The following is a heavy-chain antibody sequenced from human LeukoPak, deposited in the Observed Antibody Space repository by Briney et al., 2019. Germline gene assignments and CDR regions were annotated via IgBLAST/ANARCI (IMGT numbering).Heavy chain of an antibody. J-gene: IGHJ4*02. Sequence: SETLSLTCTVSGGSISSYYWSWMRQPAGKGLEWIGRIYTSGSTNYNPPLQSRVNMSVDTSKNQFSLRLSSVTAADTAVYFCARDLMTTVTIRYFDYWGQGTLVTVSS. D-gene: IGHD4-17*01. CDR2: IYTSGST. CDR3: ARDLMTTVTIRYFDY. V-gene: IGHV4-4*07. CDR1: GGSISSYY.